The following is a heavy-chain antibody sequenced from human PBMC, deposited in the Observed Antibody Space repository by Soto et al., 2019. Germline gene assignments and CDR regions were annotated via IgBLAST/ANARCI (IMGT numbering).Heavy chain of an antibody. CDR2: ISSSGSYI. J-gene: IGHJ4*02. CDR1: GFTFSRYS. V-gene: IGHV3-21*01. Sequence: EVQLVESGGGLVKPGGSLRLSCAASGFTFSRYSMNWVRQAPGKGLEWVSSISSSGSYIYYADSLKGRFTISRDNAKNSLYLQMNSLRAEDTAVYYCGISTLGYCSSTSCHFDYWGQGTLVTVSS. CDR3: GISTLGYCSSTSCHFDY. D-gene: IGHD2-2*01.